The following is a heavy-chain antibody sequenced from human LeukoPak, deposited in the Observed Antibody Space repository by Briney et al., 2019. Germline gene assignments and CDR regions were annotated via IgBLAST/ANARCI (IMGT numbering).Heavy chain of an antibody. J-gene: IGHJ4*02. CDR1: GGSISSSSYY. CDR2: VYNTGRT. D-gene: IGHD5-12*01. Sequence: SETLSLTCTVSGGSISSSSYYWGWIRQPPGKGLEWIGNVYNTGRTNYNPSLESRVTISVDTSKNQFSLRLSSVTAADTAVYYCARAVGDSGYGRYFDYWGQGTLVAVSS. V-gene: IGHV4-61*05. CDR3: ARAVGDSGYGRYFDY.